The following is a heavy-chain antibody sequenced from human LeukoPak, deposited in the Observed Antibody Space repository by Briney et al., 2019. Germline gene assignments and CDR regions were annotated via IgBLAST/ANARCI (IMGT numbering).Heavy chain of an antibody. CDR1: GFTFSSYS. CDR2: ISSSSSYI. CDR3: ARVNYDILTGYAQFDY. Sequence: GGSLRLSCAASGFTFSSYSMNWVRQAPGKGLEWVSSISSSSSYIYYADSVKGRFTISRDNAKNSLYLQMNSLRAEDTAVYYCARVNYDILTGYAQFDYWGQGTLVTVPS. V-gene: IGHV3-21*01. D-gene: IGHD3-9*01. J-gene: IGHJ4*02.